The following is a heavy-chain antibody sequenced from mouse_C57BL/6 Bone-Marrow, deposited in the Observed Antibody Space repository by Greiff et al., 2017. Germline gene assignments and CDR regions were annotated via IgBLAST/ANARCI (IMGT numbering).Heavy chain of an antibody. V-gene: IGHV1-15*01. CDR2: IDPETGGT. Sequence: VHLVESGAELVRPGASVTLSCKASGYTFTDYEMHWVKQTPVHGLEWIGAIDPETGGTAYNQKFKGKAILTADKSSSTAYMELRSLTSEDSAVYYCTRSPYGNFYFDYWGQGTTLTGSS. CDR1: GYTFTDYE. CDR3: TRSPYGNFYFDY. J-gene: IGHJ2*01. D-gene: IGHD2-1*01.